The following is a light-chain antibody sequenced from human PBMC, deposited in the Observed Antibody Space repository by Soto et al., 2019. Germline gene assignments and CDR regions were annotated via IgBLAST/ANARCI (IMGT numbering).Light chain of an antibody. CDR2: KAS. J-gene: IGKJ5*01. CDR1: QSVSRL. Sequence: DIQMTQSPSTLSASVGDRVTITCRASQSVSRLLAWYQQKPGGAPTLLIYKASTLESGAPSRFSGSGSGTEFSLTIRSLQPDDSATYYCQQYNSYPLTFGQGTRLEIK. CDR3: QQYNSYPLT. V-gene: IGKV1-5*03.